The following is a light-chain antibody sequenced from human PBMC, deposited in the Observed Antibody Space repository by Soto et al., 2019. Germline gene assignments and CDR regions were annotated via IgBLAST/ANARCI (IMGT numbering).Light chain of an antibody. J-gene: IGKJ5*01. Sequence: EIVLTQSPVTLSVSPGQRATLSCRASQNVLSNLAWYQQKPGQSPRLNSYVTSARANGIPPRFSGSGSGTEFTLTISSRQSVDFALYYCQQYNNWPITFGQGPRLEIK. V-gene: IGKV3-15*01. CDR2: VTS. CDR1: QNVLSN. CDR3: QQYNNWPIT.